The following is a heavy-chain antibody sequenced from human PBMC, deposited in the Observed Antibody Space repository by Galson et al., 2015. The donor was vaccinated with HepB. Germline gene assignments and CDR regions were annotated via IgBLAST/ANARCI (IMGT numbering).Heavy chain of an antibody. V-gene: IGHV5-51*01. D-gene: IGHD2-21*01. Sequence: QSGAEVKKSGESLRISCKGSGYSFSKYWIGWVRQMPGKGLEWLGIIYPGDSYPRYSPSFQDQVTISVDKSIGTAYLQWSSLKASDTAMYFCARHGCSSGGGNCYSDLWGQGTLVAVSS. J-gene: IGHJ5*02. CDR1: GYSFSKYW. CDR3: ARHGCSSGGGNCYSDL. CDR2: IYPGDSYP.